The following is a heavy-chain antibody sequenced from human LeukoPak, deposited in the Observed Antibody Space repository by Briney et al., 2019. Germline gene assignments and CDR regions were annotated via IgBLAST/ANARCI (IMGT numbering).Heavy chain of an antibody. CDR1: GFSFSNYG. J-gene: IGHJ4*02. CDR2: IWYDGTNK. Sequence: PGGSLRLSCTASGFSFSNYGMHWVRQAPGKGLEWVAVIWYDGTNKYYTDSAKGRFTISRDNSKNTLSLQMNSLRAEDTAVYYCARDKIVGATNFDYWGQGTLVPVSS. CDR3: ARDKIVGATNFDY. D-gene: IGHD1-26*01. V-gene: IGHV3-33*01.